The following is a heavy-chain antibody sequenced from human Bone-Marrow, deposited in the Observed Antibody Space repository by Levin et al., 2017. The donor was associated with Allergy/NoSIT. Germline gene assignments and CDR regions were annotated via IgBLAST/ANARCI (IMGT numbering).Heavy chain of an antibody. CDR1: GFTFSSYG. CDR2: ISYDGSNK. D-gene: IGHD5-12*01. V-gene: IGHV3-30*18. J-gene: IGHJ3*02. Sequence: GESLKISCAASGFTFSSYGMHWVRQAPGKGLEWVAVISYDGSNKYYADSVKGRFTISRDNSKNTLYLQMNSLRAEDTAVYYCAKDHYDYVGAFDIWGQGTMVTVSS. CDR3: AKDHYDYVGAFDI.